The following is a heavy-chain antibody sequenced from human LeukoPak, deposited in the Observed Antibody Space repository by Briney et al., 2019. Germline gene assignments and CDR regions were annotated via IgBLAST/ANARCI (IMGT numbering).Heavy chain of an antibody. CDR3: AKDLRGYSYGPRTGY. J-gene: IGHJ4*02. Sequence: GGSLRLSCAASGFTFSSYGMHWVRQAPGKGLEWVAVISYDGSNKYYADSVKGRFTISRDNSKNTLYLQMNSLRAEDTAVYYCAKDLRGYSYGPRTGYWGQGTLVTVSS. CDR1: GFTFSSYG. V-gene: IGHV3-30*18. CDR2: ISYDGSNK. D-gene: IGHD5-18*01.